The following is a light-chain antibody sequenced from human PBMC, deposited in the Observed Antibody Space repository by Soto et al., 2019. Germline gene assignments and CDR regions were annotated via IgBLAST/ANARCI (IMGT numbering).Light chain of an antibody. Sequence: QSVLTQPASVSGSPGQSITISCTGTSSNVGSYKLVSWYQQHPGKAPKLMIFEVNKRPSGVSNRFSGSKSGNTASLTISGLQAEDEADYYCSSYTSSLYVIGTGTKVTVL. CDR1: SSNVGSYKL. V-gene: IGLV2-14*02. J-gene: IGLJ1*01. CDR3: SSYTSSLYV. CDR2: EVN.